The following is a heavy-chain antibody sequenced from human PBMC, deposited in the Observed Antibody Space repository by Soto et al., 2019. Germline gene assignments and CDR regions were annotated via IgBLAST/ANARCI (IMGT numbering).Heavy chain of an antibody. D-gene: IGHD6-13*01. CDR1: GFNFSNYA. CDR3: ARGAHRIAAAGTGFDY. Sequence: QVQLVESGGGVVQPGRSLRLSCAASGFNFSNYAMHWVRQAPGKGLEWVALISFDGSNEYYADSVKGRFTISRDNSKNTLYLQMNSLRAEDTAVYYCARGAHRIAAAGTGFDYWGQGTLVTVSS. CDR2: ISFDGSNE. J-gene: IGHJ4*02. V-gene: IGHV3-30-3*01.